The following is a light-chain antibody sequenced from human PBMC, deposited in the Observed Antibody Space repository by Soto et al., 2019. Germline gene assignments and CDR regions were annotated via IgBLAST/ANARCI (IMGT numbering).Light chain of an antibody. CDR2: GNS. Sequence: QSVLTQPPSVSGAPGQRVTISCTGSSSNIGAGYDVHWYQQLPGTAPKLLIYGNSNRPSGVPDRFSGSKSGTSASLAITGLQAEDEADYYCQSYDNSLSVYVFGTGTKVTAL. J-gene: IGLJ1*01. V-gene: IGLV1-40*01. CDR3: QSYDNSLSVYV. CDR1: SSNIGAGYD.